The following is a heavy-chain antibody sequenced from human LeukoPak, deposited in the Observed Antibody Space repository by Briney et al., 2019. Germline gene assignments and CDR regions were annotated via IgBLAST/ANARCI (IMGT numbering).Heavy chain of an antibody. Sequence: GGSLRLSCAVSGFTFSGFWMSWSRQAPGKGLEWVASINSDGSEGYYADVVKGRFTISRDNAKNSLYLQINSLRAEDTAVYYCARSSYSSSSSVWGQGTMVTVSP. V-gene: IGHV3-7*03. CDR1: GFTFSGFW. J-gene: IGHJ3*01. CDR2: INSDGSEG. CDR3: ARSSYSSSSSV. D-gene: IGHD6-6*01.